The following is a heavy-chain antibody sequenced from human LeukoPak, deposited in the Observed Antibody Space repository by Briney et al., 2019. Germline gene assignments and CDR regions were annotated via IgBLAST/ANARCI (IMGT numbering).Heavy chain of an antibody. CDR3: ARAVGVLNGMDV. CDR2: IIPIFGTA. CDR1: GGTFSSYA. Sequence: SVKVSRKASGGTFSSYAISWVRQAPGQGLEWMGGIIPIFGTANYAQKFQGRVTITTDESTSTAYMELSSLRSEDTAVCYCARAVGVLNGMDVWGKGTTVTVSS. D-gene: IGHD2-8*02. J-gene: IGHJ6*04. V-gene: IGHV1-69*05.